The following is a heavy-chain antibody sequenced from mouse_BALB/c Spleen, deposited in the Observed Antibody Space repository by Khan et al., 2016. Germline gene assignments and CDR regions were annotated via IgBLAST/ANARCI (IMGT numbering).Heavy chain of an antibody. J-gene: IGHJ4*01. Sequence: VQLQQSGPDLVKPGASVKISCKASGYSFTGYYMYWVKQSHEKSLEWIGRINPNNGGSYSNQKFKGKAILTVDKSSSTAYMELRSLTSDDSVVYYCLRDAMDYWGQGTSVTVSS. D-gene: IGHD1-1*01. CDR2: INPNNGGS. CDR1: GYSFTGYY. V-gene: IGHV1-18*01. CDR3: LRDAMDY.